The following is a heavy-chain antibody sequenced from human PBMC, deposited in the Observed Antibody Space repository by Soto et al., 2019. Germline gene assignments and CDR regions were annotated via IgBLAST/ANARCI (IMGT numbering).Heavy chain of an antibody. CDR3: AVAMVREILIFESSGMHV. J-gene: IGHJ6*02. CDR2: IIPNFDTP. D-gene: IGHD3-10*01. CDR1: GGSFNNYA. V-gene: IGHV1-69*01. Sequence: QVHLVQSGAEVKKPGSSVKVSCKTSGGSFNNYAVSWVRQAPGQGLEWMGGIIPNFDTPNYAQKFQDRVTIIAIESTSTVYMELSSLRSNDTAVYYCAVAMVREILIFESSGMHVWGQGTTVIVSS.